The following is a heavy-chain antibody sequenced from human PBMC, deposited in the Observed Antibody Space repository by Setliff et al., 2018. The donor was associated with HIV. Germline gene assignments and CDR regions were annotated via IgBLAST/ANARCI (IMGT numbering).Heavy chain of an antibody. Sequence: SETLSLTCTVSGGSISSGSYYWSWIRQPAGKGLEWIGRIYTSGSTNYNPSLKSRVTISVDTSKNQFSLKLSSVTAADTAVYYCARASFTIFGVVIRASDAFDIWGQGTMVTVSS. CDR3: ARASFTIFGVVIRASDAFDI. D-gene: IGHD3-3*01. J-gene: IGHJ3*02. CDR2: IYTSGST. CDR1: GGSISSGSYY. V-gene: IGHV4-61*02.